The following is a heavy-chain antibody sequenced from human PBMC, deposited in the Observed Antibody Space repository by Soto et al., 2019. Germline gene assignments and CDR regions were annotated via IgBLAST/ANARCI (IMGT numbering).Heavy chain of an antibody. D-gene: IGHD5-18*01. V-gene: IGHV3-30-3*01. CDR1: GFSFSIYA. CDR2: ISYHGSTE. CDR3: ARGYSYGPHWESDALDI. Sequence: QVQLVESGGGVVQPGRSLRLSCAASGFSFSIYAMHWVRQAPGKGLEWVAGISYHGSTEYYGDSVKGRFTISRDNSKNTLYLELYSLRPEDTAIYYCARGYSYGPHWESDALDIWGQGAMVTVSS. J-gene: IGHJ3*02.